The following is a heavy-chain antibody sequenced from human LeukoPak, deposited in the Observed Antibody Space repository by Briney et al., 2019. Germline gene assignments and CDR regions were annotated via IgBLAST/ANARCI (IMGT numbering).Heavy chain of an antibody. CDR3: ARDMPRVAFLEWLSSGFDC. Sequence: GGSLRLSCAASGFTITNHWMHWVRQAPGKGLVWVSRLSSDGRRTDYAASVKGRFTISRDNSNNSLYLQMSSLRAEDTAVYYCARDMPRVAFLEWLSSGFDCWGQGTLATVSS. CDR2: LSSDGRRT. D-gene: IGHD3-3*02. J-gene: IGHJ4*02. V-gene: IGHV3-74*01. CDR1: GFTITNHW.